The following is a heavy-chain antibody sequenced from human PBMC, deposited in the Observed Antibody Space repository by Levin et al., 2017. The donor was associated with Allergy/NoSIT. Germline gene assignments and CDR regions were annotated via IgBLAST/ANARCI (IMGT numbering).Heavy chain of an antibody. CDR2: IYPGDSDT. Sequence: GESLKISCKSSGYSFTNYWIGWVRQKPGTGLEWMGLIYPGDSDTRYSPSFQGQVTISADKSISTAYLQWSSLKASDTAIYYCARHSVQNYYYYYMDVWGKGTTVTVSS. CDR3: ARHSVQNYYYYYMDV. CDR1: GYSFTNYW. V-gene: IGHV5-51*01. J-gene: IGHJ6*03. D-gene: IGHD1-1*01.